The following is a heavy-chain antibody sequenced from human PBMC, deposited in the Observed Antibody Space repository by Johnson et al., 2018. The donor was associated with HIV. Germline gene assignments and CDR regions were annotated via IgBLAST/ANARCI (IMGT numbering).Heavy chain of an antibody. D-gene: IGHD4-17*01. CDR1: GFTFSSYG. J-gene: IGHJ3*02. Sequence: QVQLVESGGGVVQPGGSLRLSCAASGFTFSSYGMHWVRQAPGKGLEWVSGIDWNGGSTGYADSVKGRFTISRDNTKNTLYLQMNSLRAEDTAVYYCATDGDGDYAFDIWGQGTMVTVSS. V-gene: IGHV3-NL1*01. CDR2: IDWNGGST. CDR3: ATDGDGDYAFDI.